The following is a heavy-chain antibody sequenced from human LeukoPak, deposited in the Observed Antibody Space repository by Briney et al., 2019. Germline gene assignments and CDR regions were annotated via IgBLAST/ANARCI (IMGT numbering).Heavy chain of an antibody. CDR2: IKQDGSEK. Sequence: GGSLRLSCATSGFTFSNYWMSWVRQAPGKGLEWVANIKQDGSEKYYVDSVKGRFTISRDNAKNSLYLQMNSLRAEDMAVYYCAREGRGYKVAKFDYWGQGTLVTVSS. CDR3: AREGRGYKVAKFDY. V-gene: IGHV3-7*01. D-gene: IGHD3-22*01. CDR1: GFTFSNYW. J-gene: IGHJ4*02.